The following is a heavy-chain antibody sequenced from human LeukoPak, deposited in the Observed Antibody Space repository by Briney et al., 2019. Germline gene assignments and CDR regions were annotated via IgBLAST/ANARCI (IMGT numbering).Heavy chain of an antibody. CDR2: INHSGST. J-gene: IGHJ4*02. V-gene: IGHV4-34*01. CDR1: GGSFSGYY. D-gene: IGHD3-10*01. Sequence: SETLSLTCAVYGGSFSGYYWSWIRQPPGKGLEWIGEINHSGSTNYNPSLKSRVTISVDTSKNQFSLKLSSVTAADTAVYCCARAPPSLYYGSGSYYNRGLAYWGQGTLVTVSS. CDR3: ARAPPSLYYGSGSYYNRGLAY.